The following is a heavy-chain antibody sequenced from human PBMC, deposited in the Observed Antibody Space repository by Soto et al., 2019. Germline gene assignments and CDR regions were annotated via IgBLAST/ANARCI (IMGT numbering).Heavy chain of an antibody. CDR3: ARGAPNSSSWYYFDY. Sequence: GGSLRLSCAASGFTVSSNYMSWVRQAQGKGLEWVSVIYSGGSTYYADSVKGRFTISRDNSKNTLYLQMNSLRAEDTAVYYCARGAPNSSSWYYFDYWGQGTLVTVSS. V-gene: IGHV3-66*01. CDR1: GFTVSSNY. D-gene: IGHD6-13*01. J-gene: IGHJ4*02. CDR2: IYSGGST.